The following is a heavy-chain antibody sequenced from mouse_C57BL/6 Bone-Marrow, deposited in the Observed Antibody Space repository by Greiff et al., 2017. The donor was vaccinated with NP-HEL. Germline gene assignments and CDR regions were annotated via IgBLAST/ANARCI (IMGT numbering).Heavy chain of an antibody. Sequence: VQLQQPGAELVRPGSSVKLSCKASGYTFTSYWMDWVKQRPGQGLAWIGNIYPSDSETHYNQKFKDKATLTVYKSSSTAYMQLSSLTSEDSAVYYCVVYYYGSSYDAMDYWGQGTSVTVSS. J-gene: IGHJ4*01. V-gene: IGHV1-61*01. CDR2: IYPSDSET. D-gene: IGHD1-1*01. CDR3: VVYYYGSSYDAMDY. CDR1: GYTFTSYW.